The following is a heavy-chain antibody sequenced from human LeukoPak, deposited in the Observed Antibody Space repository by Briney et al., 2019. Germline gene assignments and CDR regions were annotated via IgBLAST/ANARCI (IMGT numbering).Heavy chain of an antibody. CDR2: INTNTGNP. V-gene: IGHV7-4-1*02. D-gene: IGHD6-13*01. J-gene: IGHJ3*02. Sequence: ASVKVSCKASGYTFTSYGISWVRQAPGQGLEWMGWINTNTGNPTYAQGFTGRFVFSLDTSVSTAYLQISSLKAEDTAVYYCASGRKIAAAGLDAFDIWGQGTMVTVSS. CDR1: GYTFTSYG. CDR3: ASGRKIAAAGLDAFDI.